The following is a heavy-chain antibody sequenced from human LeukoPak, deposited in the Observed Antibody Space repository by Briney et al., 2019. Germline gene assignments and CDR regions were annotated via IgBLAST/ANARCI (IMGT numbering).Heavy chain of an antibody. D-gene: IGHD4-23*01. CDR1: GFTFSDYY. Sequence: GGSLRLSYTASGFTFSDYYMNWIRQAPGKGLECVSYISGRGSDIYYADSVKGRFTISRDNAKNSLYLQMNSLRAEDTAVYYCARFSKGGNSALIDYWGQGTLVTVSS. J-gene: IGHJ4*02. CDR2: ISGRGSDI. V-gene: IGHV3-11*01. CDR3: ARFSKGGNSALIDY.